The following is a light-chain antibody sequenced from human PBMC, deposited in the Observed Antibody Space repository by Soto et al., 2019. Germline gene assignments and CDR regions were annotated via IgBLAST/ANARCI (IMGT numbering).Light chain of an antibody. J-gene: IGLJ1*01. CDR2: DVT. V-gene: IGLV2-14*01. Sequence: QSALNQPASVSGPPGQSITLSCTGTSGDVGAYNYVSWNQQLPGKAPKHIIYDVTHRPSGVSDSFSVSKSGNTPSLTISGLRVEDEADYYCNAYTGRNARDAFGTGTKLTVL. CDR3: NAYTGRNARDA. CDR1: SGDVGAYNY.